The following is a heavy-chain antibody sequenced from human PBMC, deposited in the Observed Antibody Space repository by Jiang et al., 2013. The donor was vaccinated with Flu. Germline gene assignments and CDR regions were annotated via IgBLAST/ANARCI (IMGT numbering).Heavy chain of an antibody. D-gene: IGHD2-15*01. J-gene: IGHJ3*02. V-gene: IGHV3-23*01. CDR2: ISGSGGST. CDR1: GFTFSSYA. Sequence: LLESGGGLVQPGGSLRLSCAASGFTFSSYAMSWVRQAPGKGLEWVSAISGSGGSTYYADSVKGRFTISRDNSKNTLYLQMNSLRAEDTAVYYCAKDRRVGGGSPATNDAFDIWGQGTMVTVSS. CDR3: AKDRRVGGGSPATNDAFDI.